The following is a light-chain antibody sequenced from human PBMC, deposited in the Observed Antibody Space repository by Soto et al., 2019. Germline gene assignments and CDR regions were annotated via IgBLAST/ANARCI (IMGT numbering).Light chain of an antibody. CDR3: QQYNSYSWT. CDR1: QSISSW. Sequence: DIQMTQSPSTLSPPVGERVPITCRPSQSISSWLAWYQQKPGKAPKLLIYKASSLESGVPSRFSGSGSGTEFTLTISSLQPDDFATYYCQQYNSYSWTFGQGTKVDIK. CDR2: KAS. J-gene: IGKJ1*01. V-gene: IGKV1-5*03.